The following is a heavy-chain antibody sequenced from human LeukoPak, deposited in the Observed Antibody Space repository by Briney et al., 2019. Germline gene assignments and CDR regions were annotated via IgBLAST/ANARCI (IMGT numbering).Heavy chain of an antibody. CDR2: INPNSGGT. Sequence: ASVKVSCKASGYTFTGYYMHWVRQAPGQGLEWMGWINPNSGGTNYAQKFQGRVTMTRDTSISTAYMELSSLRSEDTAVYYCARGGYSYGYELPSDYWGQGTLVTVSS. CDR1: GYTFTGYY. J-gene: IGHJ4*02. D-gene: IGHD5-18*01. V-gene: IGHV1-2*02. CDR3: ARGGYSYGYELPSDY.